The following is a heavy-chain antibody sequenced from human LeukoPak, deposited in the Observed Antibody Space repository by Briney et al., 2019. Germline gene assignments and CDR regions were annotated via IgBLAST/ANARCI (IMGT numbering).Heavy chain of an antibody. J-gene: IGHJ3*02. CDR1: GGSISSYY. D-gene: IGHD6-19*01. Sequence: SETLSLTCTVSGGSISSYYWSWIRQPAGKGLEWIGRIYTSGSTNYNPSLKSRVTMSVDTSKNQFSLKLCSVTAADTAVYYCARERSVAGPYDAFDIWGQGTMVTVSS. CDR3: ARERSVAGPYDAFDI. V-gene: IGHV4-4*07. CDR2: IYTSGST.